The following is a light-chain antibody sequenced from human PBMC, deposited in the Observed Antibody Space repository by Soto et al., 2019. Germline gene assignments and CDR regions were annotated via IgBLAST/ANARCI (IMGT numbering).Light chain of an antibody. CDR2: DAS. CDR3: QQRTNWPPLT. CDR1: QSVGPS. V-gene: IGKV3-11*01. J-gene: IGKJ4*01. Sequence: EVVLTQSPDTLSLSPGERATLSCRASQSVGPSLFWYQQKPGRAPRLLIYDASNRATGVPARFSGSGSGTDFTLTISSLEPEDFAVYYCQQRTNWPPLTFGGGTKVEIK.